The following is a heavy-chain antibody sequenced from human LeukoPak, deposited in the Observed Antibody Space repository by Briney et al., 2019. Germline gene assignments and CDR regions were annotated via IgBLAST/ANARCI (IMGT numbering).Heavy chain of an antibody. Sequence: AGGSLRLSCAASGFTFSSYSMNWVRQAPGKGLVWVSRINSDGSWTSYADSVKGRFTISKDNAKNTVYLQMNSLRAEDTAVYYCVSFYETYWGRGTLVTVSS. CDR3: VSFYETY. J-gene: IGHJ4*02. D-gene: IGHD2/OR15-2a*01. CDR2: INSDGSWT. CDR1: GFTFSSYS. V-gene: IGHV3-74*01.